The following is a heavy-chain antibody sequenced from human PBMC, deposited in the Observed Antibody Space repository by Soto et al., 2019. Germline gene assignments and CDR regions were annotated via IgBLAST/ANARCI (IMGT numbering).Heavy chain of an antibody. J-gene: IGHJ4*02. D-gene: IGHD2-8*02. CDR2: VSTHNADT. V-gene: IGHV1-18*01. CDR1: GYTLSSFG. Sequence: QVQLVQSGAEVKKPGASVKVSCKASGYTLSSFGISWVRQAPGQGLEWMGWVSTHNADTKYAQRFQGRVTMTTDTSTSTAYMALRSLTSDDTAVYYCAREYCPGVSCYGPDYWGQGTLVTVSS. CDR3: AREYCPGVSCYGPDY.